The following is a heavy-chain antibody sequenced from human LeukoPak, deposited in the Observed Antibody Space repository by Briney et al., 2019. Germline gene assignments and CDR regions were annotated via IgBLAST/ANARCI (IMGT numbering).Heavy chain of an antibody. CDR2: VFYSGST. CDR3: ARRKYSSSPIDP. D-gene: IGHD6-13*01. J-gene: IGHJ5*02. CDR1: GGSISSGGYS. Sequence: SETLSLTCAVSGGSISSGGYSWSWIRQPPGKGLEWIGYVFYSGSTSYTPSLKSRVTISLDTSKNHFSLKLSSVTAADTAVYYCARRKYSSSPIDPWGQGTLVTVSS. V-gene: IGHV4-30-4*07.